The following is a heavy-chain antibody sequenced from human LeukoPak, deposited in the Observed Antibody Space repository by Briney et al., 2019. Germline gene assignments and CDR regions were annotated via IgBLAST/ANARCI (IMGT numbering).Heavy chain of an antibody. V-gene: IGHV4/OR15-8*02. CDR3: SRESGAFCPFGH. Sequence: PSETLSLTCGVSGGSIRSTNWWSWVRQPPGQGLEWIGEISLSGQTNFNPSLNGRVTMPLDEARNQLSLTLTSVTAADTAIYYCSRESGAFCPFGHWGQGTLLIVPP. CDR2: ISLSGQT. CDR1: GGSIRSTNW. J-gene: IGHJ4*02. D-gene: IGHD1-26*01.